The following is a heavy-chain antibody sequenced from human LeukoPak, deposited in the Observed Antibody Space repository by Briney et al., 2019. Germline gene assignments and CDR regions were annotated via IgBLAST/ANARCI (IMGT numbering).Heavy chain of an antibody. CDR3: AKDHANTPVVTN. CDR2: ISGGSSGST. CDR1: GFTFRSYA. V-gene: IGHV3-23*01. J-gene: IGHJ4*02. Sequence: PGGSLRLSCAASGFTFRSYAMSWVRQAPGKGLEWLSAISGGSSGSTYYAASVTGRFTVSRDNSKNPVDLQMNNRRVDDTAIYYWAKDHANTPVVTNWGQGILVSVSS. D-gene: IGHD2-21*02.